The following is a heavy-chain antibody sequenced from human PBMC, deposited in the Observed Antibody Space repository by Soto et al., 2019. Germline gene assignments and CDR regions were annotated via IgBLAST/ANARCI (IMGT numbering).Heavy chain of an antibody. Sequence: QVQLVESGGGVVQPGRSLRLSCAASGFTFSSYAMHWVRQAPGKGLEWVAVISYDGSNKYYADSVKGRFTISRDNSKNTLYLQMNSLRAEDTAVYYCARDQVPCSGGSCYSVYDAFDIWGQGTVVTVSS. J-gene: IGHJ3*02. V-gene: IGHV3-30-3*01. CDR3: ARDQVPCSGGSCYSVYDAFDI. CDR2: ISYDGSNK. D-gene: IGHD2-15*01. CDR1: GFTFSSYA.